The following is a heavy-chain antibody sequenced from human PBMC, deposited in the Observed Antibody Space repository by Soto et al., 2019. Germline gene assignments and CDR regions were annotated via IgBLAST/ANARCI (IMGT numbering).Heavy chain of an antibody. Sequence: SETLSLTCAVYGGSFSGYYWSWIRQPPGKGLEWIGEINHSGSTNYNPSLKSRVTISVDTSKNQFSLKLSSVTAADTAVYYCARGNGGMVRGYVAGVRYYYYGMDVWGQGTTVTV. D-gene: IGHD3-10*01. CDR1: GGSFSGYY. J-gene: IGHJ6*02. V-gene: IGHV4-34*01. CDR2: INHSGST. CDR3: ARGNGGMVRGYVAGVRYYYYGMDV.